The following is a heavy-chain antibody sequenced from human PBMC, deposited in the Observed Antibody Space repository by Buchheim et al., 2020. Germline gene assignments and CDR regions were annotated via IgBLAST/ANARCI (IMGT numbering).Heavy chain of an antibody. D-gene: IGHD3-3*01. V-gene: IGHV3-33*01. CDR2: IWYDGSNK. CDR3: ARDRGDFWSGYMDV. CDR1: GFTFSSYG. J-gene: IGHJ6*02. Sequence: QVQLVESGGGVVQPGRSLRLSCAASGFTFSSYGMHWVRQAPGKGLEWVAVIWYDGSNKYYADSVKGRFTIPRANSKNTRYLQMNSLRAEDTAVYYCARDRGDFWSGYMDVWGQGTT.